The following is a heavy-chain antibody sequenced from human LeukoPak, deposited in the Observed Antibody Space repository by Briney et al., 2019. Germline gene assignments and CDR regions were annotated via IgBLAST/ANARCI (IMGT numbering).Heavy chain of an antibody. J-gene: IGHJ3*02. CDR3: ARRRVVVASTDGASGAFDI. Sequence: LRLSCAASGSTFSDYYMSWIRQHPGKGLEWIGYIYYSGSTYYNPSLRSRVTISVDTSKNQFSLKLSSVTAADTAVYFCARRRVVVASTDGASGAFDIWGQGTMVTVSS. CDR1: GSTFSDYY. V-gene: IGHV4-31*02. D-gene: IGHD2-15*01. CDR2: IYYSGST.